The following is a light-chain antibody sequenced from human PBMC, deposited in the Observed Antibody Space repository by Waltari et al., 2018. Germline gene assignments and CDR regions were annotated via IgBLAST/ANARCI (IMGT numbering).Light chain of an antibody. V-gene: IGLV3-19*01. CDR1: SLRRYY. CDR2: GNT. CDR3: SSRDNSGDHFYV. J-gene: IGLJ1*01. Sequence: SSDLTQDPDVSVALGQTVRITCQGDSLRRYYENWYQQKPGQAPLLLIYGNTNRPSGIPDRFSGSSSGNIASLTITGAQAEDEADYYCSSRDNSGDHFYVFGAGTKVIVL.